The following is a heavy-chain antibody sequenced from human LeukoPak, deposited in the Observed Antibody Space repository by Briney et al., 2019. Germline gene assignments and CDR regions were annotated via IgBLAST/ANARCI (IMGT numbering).Heavy chain of an antibody. Sequence: LPGGSLRLSCAASGFTFSNYWMTWVRQAPGKGLEWVANIKQDVSEKYYVDSVKGRFTISRDNAKTSLYLQINSLRAEDTAVYYCARGHGWLDYWGQGTLVTVSS. V-gene: IGHV3-7*01. J-gene: IGHJ4*02. CDR3: ARGHGWLDY. CDR2: IKQDVSEK. CDR1: GFTFSNYW. D-gene: IGHD2-15*01.